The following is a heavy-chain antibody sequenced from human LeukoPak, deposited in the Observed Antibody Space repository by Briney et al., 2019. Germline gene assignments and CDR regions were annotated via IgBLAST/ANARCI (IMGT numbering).Heavy chain of an antibody. J-gene: IGHJ4*02. CDR2: ISAYNGNT. CDR3: ARDIFLYCSSTSCFHFDY. V-gene: IGHV1-18*01. CDR1: GYTFTSYG. D-gene: IGHD2-2*01. Sequence: GASVKVSCKASGYTFTSYGISWVRQAPGQGLEWMGWISAYNGNTNYAQKLQGRVTMTTDTSTSTAYMELRSLRSDDTAVYYCARDIFLYCSSTSCFHFDYWGQGTLVTVSS.